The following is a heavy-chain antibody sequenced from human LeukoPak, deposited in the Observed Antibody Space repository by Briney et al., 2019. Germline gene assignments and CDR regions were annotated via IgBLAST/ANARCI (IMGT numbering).Heavy chain of an antibody. V-gene: IGHV3-23*01. CDR3: AKVMHSGGYWHFDY. CDR2: INGSGGTT. CDR1: GFTFSSYA. J-gene: IGHJ4*02. Sequence: GGSLRLSCAASGFTFSSYAMSWVRQAPGKGLEWVSAINGSGGTTHYADSVKGRFTFSRDNSKNTLYLHMTSLRAEDTALYYCAKVMHSGGYWHFDYWGQGTLVTVSS. D-gene: IGHD3-22*01.